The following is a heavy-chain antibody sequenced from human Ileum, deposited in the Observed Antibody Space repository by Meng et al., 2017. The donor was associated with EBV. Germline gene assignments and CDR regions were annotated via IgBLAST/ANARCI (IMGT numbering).Heavy chain of an antibody. Sequence: VRPVQSGPELKKPGASVRVSGKVSEYTFMGYGVSWVRQAPGKGLEWMAWLGAHDGDTSHAPKFQGRVTVSADRPTATAYMELRSLRSDDTAVYYCARGTPGRSYSDYWGQGTLVTVSS. CDR3: ARGTPGRSYSDY. CDR2: LGAHDGDT. CDR1: EYTFMGYG. D-gene: IGHD3-10*01. V-gene: IGHV1-18*01. J-gene: IGHJ4*02.